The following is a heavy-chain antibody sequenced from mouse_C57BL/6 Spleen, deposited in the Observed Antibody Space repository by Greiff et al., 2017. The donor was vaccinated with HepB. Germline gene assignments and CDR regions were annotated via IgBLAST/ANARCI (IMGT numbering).Heavy chain of an antibody. V-gene: IGHV14-3*01. Sequence: EVQLQQSVAELVRPGASVKLSCTASGFNIKNTYMHWVKQRPEQGLEWIGRIDPAIGITKYASKFLGKATITADTSSNTAYLQLSSLTSEDTDIFDCASPCAYGNSAWFAYWGQGTLVTVSA. J-gene: IGHJ3*01. D-gene: IGHD2-1*01. CDR1: GFNIKNTY. CDR3: ASPCAYGNSAWFAY. CDR2: IDPAIGIT.